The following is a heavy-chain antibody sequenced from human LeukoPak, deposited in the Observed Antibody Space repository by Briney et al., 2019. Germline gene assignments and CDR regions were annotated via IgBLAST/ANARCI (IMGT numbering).Heavy chain of an antibody. D-gene: IGHD5-18*01. CDR2: INWSGGSA. CDR1: GFTFDDYG. CDR3: ARATAMVTIAY. Sequence: PGGSLRLSCAASGFTFDDYGMSWVRQAPGKWLEWVSGINWSGGSAGYADSVKGRFTISRDNAKNSLYLQMNSLRAEDTASYYCARATAMVTIAYWGQGTLVTVSS. J-gene: IGHJ4*02. V-gene: IGHV3-20*04.